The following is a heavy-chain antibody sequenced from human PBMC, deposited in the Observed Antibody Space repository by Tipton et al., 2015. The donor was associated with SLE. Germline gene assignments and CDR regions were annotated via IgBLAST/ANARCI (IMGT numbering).Heavy chain of an antibody. CDR1: GFTFSSYG. V-gene: IGHV3-9*01. D-gene: IGHD2-15*01. Sequence: QLVQSGGGLIQPGGSLRLSCAASGFTFSSYGMHWVRQAPGKGLEWVSGISWNSGSIGYADSVKGRFTISRDNAKNSLYLQMNSLRAEDTAVYYCAKEGIEAFLEYMDVWGKGTTVTVSS. CDR2: ISWNSGSI. J-gene: IGHJ6*03. CDR3: AKEGIEAFLEYMDV.